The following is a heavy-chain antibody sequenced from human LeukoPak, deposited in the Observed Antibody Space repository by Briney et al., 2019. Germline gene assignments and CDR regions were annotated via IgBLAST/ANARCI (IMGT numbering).Heavy chain of an antibody. D-gene: IGHD3-3*01. CDR1: GFTFSSYG. CDR2: IWYDGSNK. J-gene: IGHJ4*02. Sequence: GGSLRLSCAASGFTFSSYGMHWVRQAPGKGLEWVAVIWYDGSNKYYADSAKGRFTISRDNSKNTLYLQMNSLRAEDTAVYYCARGALSHYDFWSGYYTDRYYFDYWGQGTLVTVSS. CDR3: ARGALSHYDFWSGYYTDRYYFDY. V-gene: IGHV3-33*01.